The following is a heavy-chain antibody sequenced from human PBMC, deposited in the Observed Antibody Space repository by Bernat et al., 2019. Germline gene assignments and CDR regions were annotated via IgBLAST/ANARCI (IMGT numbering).Heavy chain of an antibody. D-gene: IGHD2-21*01. CDR2: IKSKTAGGTT. CDR1: GFTFSNAG. J-gene: IGHJ5*02. V-gene: IGHV3-15*01. Sequence: EVQLVESGGGVVKPGGSLRVSCAASGFTFSNAGMNWVRQTPGKGLEWVGRIKSKTAGGTTDNAAPVKGRFTISSDDSKNPVHLQMNSLKTEDTALYYCTAGVAFDPRGQGTLVTVSS. CDR3: TAGVAFDP.